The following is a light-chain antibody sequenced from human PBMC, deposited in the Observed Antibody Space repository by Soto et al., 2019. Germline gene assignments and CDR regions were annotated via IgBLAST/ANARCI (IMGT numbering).Light chain of an antibody. CDR2: DVN. V-gene: IGLV2-14*03. CDR3: AECRSGTIRV. Sequence: QSALTQPASVSGSPGQSVTISCTGPRSDIGDSNFISWYQHSPGTAPRLLIYDVNHRPSGVSRRFSGSKAGNTASLTISGLLDDDEADYFCAECRSGTIRVFGSGTQLTVL. J-gene: IGLJ6*01. CDR1: RSDIGDSNF.